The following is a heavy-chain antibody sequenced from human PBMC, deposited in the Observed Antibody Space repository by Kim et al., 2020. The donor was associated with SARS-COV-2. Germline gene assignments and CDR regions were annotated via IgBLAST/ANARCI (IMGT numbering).Heavy chain of an antibody. CDR2: ISGSGGST. J-gene: IGHJ6*02. Sequence: GGSLRLSCAASGFTFSSYAMSWVRQAPGKGLEWVSAISGSGGSTYYADSVKGRFTISRDNSKNTLYLQMNSLRAEDTAVYYCARKVGATAKYYYYYGMDVWGQGTTVTVSS. CDR1: GFTFSSYA. CDR3: ARKVGATAKYYYYYGMDV. D-gene: IGHD1-26*01. V-gene: IGHV3-23*01.